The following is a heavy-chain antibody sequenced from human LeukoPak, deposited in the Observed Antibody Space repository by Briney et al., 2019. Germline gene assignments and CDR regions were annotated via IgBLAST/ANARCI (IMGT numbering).Heavy chain of an antibody. CDR1: GGSISSGGYS. CDR3: ARGRGQGKQLGY. V-gene: IGHV4-30-2*01. CDR2: IYHSGST. D-gene: IGHD6-13*01. Sequence: PSQTLSRTCAVSGGSISSGGYSWSWIRQPPGKGLEWIGYIYHSGSTYYNPSLKSRVTISVDRSKNQFSLKLSSVTAADTAVYYCARGRGQGKQLGYWGQGTLVTVSS. J-gene: IGHJ4*02.